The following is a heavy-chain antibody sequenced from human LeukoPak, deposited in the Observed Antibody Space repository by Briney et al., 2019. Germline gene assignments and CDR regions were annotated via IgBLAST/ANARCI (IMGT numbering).Heavy chain of an antibody. Sequence: ASVKVSCKASGGTFSSYAISWVRQAPGQGLEWMGGIIPIFGTANYAQKFQGRVTITADESTSTAYMELSSLRSEDTAVYYCARERGTTVTTAYFDYWGQEPWSPSPQ. CDR2: IIPIFGTA. D-gene: IGHD4-11*01. CDR3: ARERGTTVTTAYFDY. V-gene: IGHV1-69*13. CDR1: GGTFSSYA. J-gene: IGHJ4*01.